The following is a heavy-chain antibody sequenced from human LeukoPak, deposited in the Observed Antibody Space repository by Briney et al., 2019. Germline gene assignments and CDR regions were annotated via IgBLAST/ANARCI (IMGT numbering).Heavy chain of an antibody. CDR1: GFTFSNHA. Sequence: PGGSLRLSCAASGFTFSNHAMNWVRQAPGKGLEWVSIISGSGTVTYYPGSVKGRFTISRENAKNSLYLQMNSLRAGDTAVYYCARGLYGSGSYYYDYWGQGTLVTVSS. CDR3: ARGLYGSGSYYYDY. J-gene: IGHJ4*02. CDR2: ISGSGTVT. D-gene: IGHD3-10*01. V-gene: IGHV3-13*01.